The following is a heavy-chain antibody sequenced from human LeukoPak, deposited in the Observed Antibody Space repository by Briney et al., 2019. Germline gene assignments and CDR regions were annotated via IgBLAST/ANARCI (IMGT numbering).Heavy chain of an antibody. CDR3: ARGPYCSSASCYRNAFDI. CDR2: INWNGGST. V-gene: IGHV3-20*04. J-gene: IGHJ3*02. D-gene: IGHD2-2*02. Sequence: GGSLRLSCAASGFTFDDYGMSWVRQAPGKGLEWVSGINWNGGSTGYADSVKGRFTISRDNAKNSVYLQMNSLRAEDTALYYCARGPYCSSASCYRNAFDIWGQGTLVTVSS. CDR1: GFTFDDYG.